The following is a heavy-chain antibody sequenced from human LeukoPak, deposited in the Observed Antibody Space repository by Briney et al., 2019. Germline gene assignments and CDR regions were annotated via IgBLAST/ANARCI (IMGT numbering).Heavy chain of an antibody. CDR1: GYTFSNYA. CDR2: INTNTGDP. V-gene: IGHV7-4-1*02. D-gene: IGHD5-24*01. CDR3: ARASARDAYKPSDY. J-gene: IGHJ4*02. Sequence: GASVKVSCKASGYTFSNYAMNWVRQAPGQGLEWMGWINTNTGDPTYAQGSTGRFVFSLDTSVTTAYLQINSLQAEDTAVYYCARASARDAYKPSDYWGQGTLVTVSS.